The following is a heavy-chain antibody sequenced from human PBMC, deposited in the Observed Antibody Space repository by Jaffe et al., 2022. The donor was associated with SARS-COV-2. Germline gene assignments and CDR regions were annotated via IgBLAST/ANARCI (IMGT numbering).Heavy chain of an antibody. CDR2: LYSSGST. D-gene: IGHD3-9*01. V-gene: IGHV4-39*01. J-gene: IGHJ2*01. Sequence: QLQLQESGPGLVKPSETLSLTCTVLNGSISTRSYYWGWIRQPPGKGLEWIGSLYSSGSTYYNPSLKSRVTVSGDTSKNQFSLKVHSVTAADTAVYFCARLCDILTGFTYFDVWGRGTLVTVSS. CDR3: ARLCDILTGFTYFDV. CDR1: NGSISTRSYY.